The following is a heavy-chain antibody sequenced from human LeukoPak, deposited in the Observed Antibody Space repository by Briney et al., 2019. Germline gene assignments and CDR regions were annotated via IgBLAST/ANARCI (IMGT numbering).Heavy chain of an antibody. V-gene: IGHV3-33*01. CDR1: GFTFSSYG. CDR2: IWYDGSNK. Sequence: PGRSLRLSCAASGFTFSSYGTPWVRQAPGKGLEWVAVIWYDGSNKYYADSVKGRFTISRDNSKNTLYLQMNSLRAEDTAVYYCARTGSTCFDYWGQGTLVTVSS. J-gene: IGHJ4*02. CDR3: ARTGSTCFDY. D-gene: IGHD2-2*01.